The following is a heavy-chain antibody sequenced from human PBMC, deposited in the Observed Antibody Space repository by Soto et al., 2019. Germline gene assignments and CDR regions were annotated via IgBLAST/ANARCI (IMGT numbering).Heavy chain of an antibody. CDR2: IYYSGST. V-gene: IGHV4-39*01. CDR1: GGSISSSSHY. J-gene: IGHJ5*02. D-gene: IGHD6-13*01. Sequence: SETLSLTCTVSGGSISSSSHYWGWIRQPPGKGLEWIGSIYYSGSTYYNPSLKSRVTISVGTSKNQFSLKLSSVTAADTAVYYCARLEISSRAGGFDPWGQGTLVTVSS. CDR3: ARLEISSRAGGFDP.